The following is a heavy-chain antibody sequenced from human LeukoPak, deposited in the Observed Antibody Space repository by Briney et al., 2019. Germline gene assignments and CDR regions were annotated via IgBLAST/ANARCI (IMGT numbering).Heavy chain of an antibody. V-gene: IGHV4-59*12. CDR3: ARLAAAGDY. D-gene: IGHD6-13*01. J-gene: IGHJ4*02. CDR1: GDSISNYY. CDR2: IYYSGRT. Sequence: PSETLSLTCTVSGDSISNYYWSWIRQPPGKGLEWIGNIYYSGRTNYNPSLKSRVTISVDTSKNQFSLKLGSVTAADTAVYYCARLAAAGDYWGQGTLVTVSS.